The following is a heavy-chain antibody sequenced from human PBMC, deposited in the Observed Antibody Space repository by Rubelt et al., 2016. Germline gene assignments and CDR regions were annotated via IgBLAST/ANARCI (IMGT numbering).Heavy chain of an antibody. J-gene: IGHJ4*02. CDR2: ISSSGSTI. CDR3: AREPPLPYSSGWYHFDY. Sequence: VQLVESGGGVVQPGRSLRLSCAASGFTFSSYEMNWVRQAPGKGLEWVSYISSSGSTIYYADSVKGRITISRENAKNSLYLQRNSLRAEDTAVYYCAREPPLPYSSGWYHFDYWGQGTLVTVSS. V-gene: IGHV3-48*03. D-gene: IGHD6-19*01. CDR1: GFTFSSYE.